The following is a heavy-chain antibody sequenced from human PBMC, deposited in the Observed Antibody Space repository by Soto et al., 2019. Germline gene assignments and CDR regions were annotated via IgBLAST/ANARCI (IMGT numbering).Heavy chain of an antibody. CDR1: GFTFSSYG. D-gene: IGHD2-2*02. CDR3: AKDTHLYCSSTSCYTKYNWYFDL. Sequence: GGSLRLSCAASGFTFSSYGMHWVRQAPGKGLEWVAVISYDGSNKYYADSVKGRFTISRDNSKNTLYLQMNSLRAEDTAVYYCAKDTHLYCSSTSCYTKYNWYFDLWGRGTLVTVSS. J-gene: IGHJ2*01. V-gene: IGHV3-30*18. CDR2: ISYDGSNK.